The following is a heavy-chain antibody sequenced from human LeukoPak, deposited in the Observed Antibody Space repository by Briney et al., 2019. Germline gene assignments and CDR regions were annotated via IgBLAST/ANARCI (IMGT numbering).Heavy chain of an antibody. V-gene: IGHV4-34*01. CDR2: INHSGSH. Sequence: LSETLSLICAVYGRSFSCYYWRWIRQPPGKGLEWFGEINHSGSHNYNPSLKSRVTISVDTYKNQYSLKLSSITAADTAVYYYARGFPYYYDSSDYWGQGTLVTVSS. J-gene: IGHJ4*02. CDR1: GRSFSCYY. D-gene: IGHD3-22*01. CDR3: ARGFPYYYDSSDY.